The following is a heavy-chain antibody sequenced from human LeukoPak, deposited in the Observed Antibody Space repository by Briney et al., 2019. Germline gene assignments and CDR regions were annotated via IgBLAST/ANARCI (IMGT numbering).Heavy chain of an antibody. Sequence: ASVKVSCKASGYTFTSYDIHWVRQATGQGLEWMGWMNPNSGNTGYAQKFQGRVTMTRNTSISTAYMELSSLRSEDTAVYYCARRPRGGYYYYGMDVWGQGTTVTVSS. CDR2: MNPNSGNT. CDR1: GYTFTSYD. D-gene: IGHD3-16*01. CDR3: ARRPRGGYYYYGMDV. V-gene: IGHV1-8*01. J-gene: IGHJ6*02.